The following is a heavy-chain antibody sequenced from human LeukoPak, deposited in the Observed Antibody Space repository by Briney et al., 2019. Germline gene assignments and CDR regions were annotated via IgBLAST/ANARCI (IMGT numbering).Heavy chain of an antibody. Sequence: SETLSLTCTVSGYSISSGYYWGWIRQPPGKGLEWIGSIYHSGSTYYNPSFKSRVTISVDTSKNQFSLKLSSVTAADTAVYYCARVAVAAAGTPFFDYWGQGTLVTVSS. CDR1: GYSISSGYY. V-gene: IGHV4-38-2*02. J-gene: IGHJ4*02. CDR2: IYHSGST. CDR3: ARVAVAAAGTPFFDY. D-gene: IGHD6-13*01.